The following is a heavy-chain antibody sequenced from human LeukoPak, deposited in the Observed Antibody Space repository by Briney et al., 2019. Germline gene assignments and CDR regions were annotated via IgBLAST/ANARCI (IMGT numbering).Heavy chain of an antibody. CDR2: IYHSGST. CDR3: AKTKLDWLLFDL. CDR1: GGSISITSYY. D-gene: IGHD3-9*01. J-gene: IGHJ5*02. Sequence: SETLSLTCTVSGGSISITSYYWGWIRQPPGKGLEWIGYIYHSGSTNYNPSLTSRVTISVDASKNQFSLKLSSVTAADTSLYYCAKTKLDWLLFDLWGQGILVTVSS. V-gene: IGHV4-61*05.